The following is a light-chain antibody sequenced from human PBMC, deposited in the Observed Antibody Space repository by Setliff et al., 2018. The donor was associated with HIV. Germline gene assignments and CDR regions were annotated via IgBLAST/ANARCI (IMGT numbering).Light chain of an antibody. CDR1: SSDVGGYNS. CDR2: DVS. J-gene: IGLJ1*01. V-gene: IGLV2-14*03. CDR3: SSYTSSSTPDV. Sequence: QSALTQPASVSGSPGQSITISCTGPSSDVGGYNSVSWYQQHPGKVPKLLIYDVSNRPSGVSNRFSGSKSGNTASLTTSGLQAEDEADYYCSSYTSSSTPDVVGTGTKVTVL.